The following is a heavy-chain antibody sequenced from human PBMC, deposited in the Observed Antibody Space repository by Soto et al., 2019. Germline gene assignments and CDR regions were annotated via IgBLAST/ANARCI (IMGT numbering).Heavy chain of an antibody. CDR3: AKDRSGPIAAAGFYYYYGMDV. J-gene: IGHJ6*02. CDR1: GFTFSSYG. Sequence: GGSLRLSCAASGFTFSSYGMHWVRQAPGKGLEWVAVISYDGSNKYYADSVKGRFTISRDNSKNTLYLQMNSLRAEDTAVYYCAKDRSGPIAAAGFYYYYGMDVWGQGTTVTVSS. D-gene: IGHD6-13*01. V-gene: IGHV3-30*18. CDR2: ISYDGSNK.